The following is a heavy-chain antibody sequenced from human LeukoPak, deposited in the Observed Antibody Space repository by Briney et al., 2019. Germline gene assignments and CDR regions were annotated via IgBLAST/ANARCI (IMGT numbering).Heavy chain of an antibody. D-gene: IGHD1-26*01. CDR3: AREGVGATRLGYYFDY. J-gene: IGHJ4*02. CDR2: IYTSGST. CDR1: GGSISSYY. Sequence: SETLSLTCTVSGGSISSYYWSWIRQPAGKGLEWIGRIYTSGSTNYNPSLKSRVTMSVDTSKNQFSLKLSSVTAADTAVYYCAREGVGATRLGYYFDYWGQGTLVTVSS. V-gene: IGHV4-4*07.